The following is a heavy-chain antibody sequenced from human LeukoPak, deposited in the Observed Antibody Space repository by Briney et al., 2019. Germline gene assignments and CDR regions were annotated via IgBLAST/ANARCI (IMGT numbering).Heavy chain of an antibody. CDR1: GYTFTSYD. CDR3: ARPRYCSSTSCYRDYYYMDV. Sequence: ASVKVSCKASGYTFTSYDINLVRQATGQGLEWMGWMNPNSGNTGYAQKFQGRVTMTRNTSISTAYMELSSLRSEDTAVYYCARPRYCSSTSCYRDYYYMDVWGKGTTVTVSS. J-gene: IGHJ6*03. CDR2: MNPNSGNT. V-gene: IGHV1-8*01. D-gene: IGHD2-2*01.